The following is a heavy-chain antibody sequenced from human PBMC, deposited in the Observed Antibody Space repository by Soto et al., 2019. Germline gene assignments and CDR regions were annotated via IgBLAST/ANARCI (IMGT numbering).Heavy chain of an antibody. CDR1: GGSISSYY. Sequence: SETLSLTCTVSGGSISSYYWSWIRQPPGEGLEWIGYIYYSGSTNYNPSLKSRVTISVDTSKNQFSLKLSSVTAADTAVYYCARHDYSNYGWFDPWGQGTLVTVSS. D-gene: IGHD4-4*01. J-gene: IGHJ5*02. CDR3: ARHDYSNYGWFDP. CDR2: IYYSGST. V-gene: IGHV4-59*01.